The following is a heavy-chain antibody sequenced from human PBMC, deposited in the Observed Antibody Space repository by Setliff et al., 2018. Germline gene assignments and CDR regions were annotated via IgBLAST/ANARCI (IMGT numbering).Heavy chain of an antibody. J-gene: IGHJ4*02. D-gene: IGHD5-12*01. CDR1: GGSITSGSYY. CDR3: AGTPALGTSWLSPFDY. V-gene: IGHV4-61*02. Sequence: SQTLSLTCAVSGGSITSGSYYWSWIRQPAGEGLEWIGRLQSTGNTNYNPSLQSRVTISIDTSKNQFSLKMSSVTAADTAMYYCAGTPALGTSWLSPFDYWGQGTLVTVSS. CDR2: LQSTGNT.